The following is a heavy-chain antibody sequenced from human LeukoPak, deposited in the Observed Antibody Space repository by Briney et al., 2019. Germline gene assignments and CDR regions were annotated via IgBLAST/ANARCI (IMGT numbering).Heavy chain of an antibody. Sequence: GGSLRLSCAASGFTFSSYAMSWVRQAPGKGLEWVSAISGSGGSTYYADSVKGRFTISRDNSKNTLYLQVNSLRAEDTALYYCAKDFVGTGNFRGGDYWGQGTLVTVSS. CDR1: GFTFSSYA. D-gene: IGHD1-1*01. CDR2: ISGSGGST. J-gene: IGHJ4*02. CDR3: AKDFVGTGNFRGGDY. V-gene: IGHV3-23*01.